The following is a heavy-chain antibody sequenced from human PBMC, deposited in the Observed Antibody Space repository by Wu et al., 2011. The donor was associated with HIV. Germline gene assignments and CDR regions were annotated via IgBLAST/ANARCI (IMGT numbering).Heavy chain of an antibody. CDR3: AGDLGGAEDT. Sequence: QVQVVQSGAELRKPGSSVKVSCKASGGTFNNYGVSWVRQAPGQGLEWMGGIIPIFGTANYAQKFQGRVTISADKSTSTAYIEVRSLRSEDTSVYYCAGDLGGAEDTWGQGTLVTVSS. CDR2: IIPIFGTA. D-gene: IGHD2-21*01. CDR1: GGTFNNYG. V-gene: IGHV1-69*14. J-gene: IGHJ5*02.